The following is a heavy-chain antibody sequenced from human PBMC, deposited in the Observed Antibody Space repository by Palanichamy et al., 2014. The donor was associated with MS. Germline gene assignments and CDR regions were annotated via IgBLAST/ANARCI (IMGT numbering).Heavy chain of an antibody. CDR3: ARRPLNYNGWSFDV. J-gene: IGHJ2*01. CDR2: ISYTGYT. CDR1: GDSITSNKYY. D-gene: IGHD3-10*01. Sequence: QLQLQESGPGLVKPSETLSLTCTVSGDSITSNKYYWGWIRQPPGKGLEWIGTISYTGYTYYNPSLKSRVTISVDTSKNQFSLKVTSVTAADTALYFCARRPLNYNGWSFDVWGRGTLVTVSS. V-gene: IGHV4-39*01.